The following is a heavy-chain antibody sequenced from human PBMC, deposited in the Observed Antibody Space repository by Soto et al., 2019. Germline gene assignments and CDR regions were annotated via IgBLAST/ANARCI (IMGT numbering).Heavy chain of an antibody. CDR3: ARLSPLILAGSAYYHSMDV. CDR1: GGSISSGGYY. D-gene: IGHD3-10*01. J-gene: IGHJ6*02. Sequence: PSETLSLTCTVSGGSISSGGYYWSWIRQHPGKGLEWIGYIYYSGSTYYNPSLKSRVTISVDTSKNQFSLKLSSVTAADTAVYFCARLSPLILAGSAYYHSMDVWGQGAPVTVSS. CDR2: IYYSGST. V-gene: IGHV4-31*03.